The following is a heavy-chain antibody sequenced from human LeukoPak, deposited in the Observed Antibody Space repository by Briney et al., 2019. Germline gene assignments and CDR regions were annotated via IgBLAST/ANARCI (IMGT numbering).Heavy chain of an antibody. CDR3: ARDYGSGSYRFDY. CDR2: ISGYNGNT. J-gene: IGHJ4*02. D-gene: IGHD3-10*01. CDR1: GYTFTGYY. V-gene: IGHV1-18*04. Sequence: ASVKVSCKASGYTFTGYYMHWVRQAPGQGLEWMGWISGYNGNTNYAQNLQGRVTMTTDTSTSTAYMEVRSLRSDDTAVYYCARDYGSGSYRFDYWGQGTLVTVSS.